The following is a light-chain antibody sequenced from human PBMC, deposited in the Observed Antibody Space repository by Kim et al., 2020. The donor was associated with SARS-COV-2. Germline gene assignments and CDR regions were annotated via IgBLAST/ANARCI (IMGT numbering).Light chain of an antibody. CDR3: QSYDSSLNAWV. J-gene: IGLJ3*02. V-gene: IGLV1-40*01. CDR2: DDT. CDR1: SSNIGAGYD. Sequence: RVTISCTGRSSNIGAGYDVHWYQQLPGTAPKLLIDDDTNRPSGVPARLSGSKSGTSASLAITGLQADDEADYYCQSYDSSLNAWVFGGGTKLTVL.